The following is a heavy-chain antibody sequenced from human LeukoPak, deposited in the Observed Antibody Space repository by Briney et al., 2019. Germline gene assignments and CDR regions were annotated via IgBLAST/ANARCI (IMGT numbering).Heavy chain of an antibody. V-gene: IGHV4-59*01. D-gene: IGHD2-2*01. J-gene: IGHJ4*02. CDR1: GGSISSYY. Sequence: PSETLSLTCTASGGSISSYYWSWIRQPPGKGLEWIGYIYYSGSTNYNPSLKSRVTISVDTSKNQFSLKLSSVTAADTAVYYCARLYCTRTSCHLDYWGQGTLVTVSS. CDR3: ARLYCTRTSCHLDY. CDR2: IYYSGST.